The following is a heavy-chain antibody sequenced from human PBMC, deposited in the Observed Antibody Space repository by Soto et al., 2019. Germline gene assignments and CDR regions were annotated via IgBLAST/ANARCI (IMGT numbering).Heavy chain of an antibody. CDR1: GFTFSSYA. Sequence: GGSLRLSCAASGFTFSSYAMSWVRQAPGKGLEWVSAISGSGYSTYYADSVKGRFTISRDNSKNTLYLQMNSLKTEDTAMYYCTTDRLFYFDYWGQGTLVTVSS. CDR2: ISGSGYST. J-gene: IGHJ4*02. CDR3: TTDRLFYFDY. V-gene: IGHV3-23*01.